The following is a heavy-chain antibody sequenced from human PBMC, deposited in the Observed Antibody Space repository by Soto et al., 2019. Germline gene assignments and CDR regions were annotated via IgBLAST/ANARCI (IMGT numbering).Heavy chain of an antibody. V-gene: IGHV4-34*01. J-gene: IGHJ4*02. Sequence: SETLSLTCAVYGGSFSDYYWSWVRQPPGKGLEWIGEINHSRRTNYKPSLQSRVTISVETSKNQFSLKLSSVNAADTAVYYCARGDPVDTTMVEMYFEYWGQGNLVTAPQ. D-gene: IGHD5-18*01. CDR2: INHSRRT. CDR1: GGSFSDYY. CDR3: ARGDPVDTTMVEMYFEY.